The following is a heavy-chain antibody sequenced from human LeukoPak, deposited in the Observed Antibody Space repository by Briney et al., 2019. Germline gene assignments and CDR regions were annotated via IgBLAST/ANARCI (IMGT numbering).Heavy chain of an antibody. J-gene: IGHJ4*02. CDR1: GLTFSSYG. CDR2: ISSTGSYI. Sequence: PGGSLRLSCATSGLTFSSYGMNWVRQAPGKGLEWVSSISSTGSYIFYADSVKGRFTISRDDAKNSVYLQMNSLRDEDTAVYYCARSDGGSENYWGQGILVTVSS. V-gene: IGHV3-21*06. D-gene: IGHD1-26*01. CDR3: ARSDGGSENY.